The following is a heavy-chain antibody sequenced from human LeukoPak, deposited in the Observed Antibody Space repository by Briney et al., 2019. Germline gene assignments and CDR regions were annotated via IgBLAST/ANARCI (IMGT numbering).Heavy chain of an antibody. CDR1: GFTFSSYS. J-gene: IGHJ4*02. V-gene: IGHV3-21*01. CDR3: ARDGAGIVGAIGH. D-gene: IGHD1-26*01. CDR2: ISSSSSYI. Sequence: PGGSLRLSCAASGFTFSSYSMNWVRQAPGKGLEWVSSISSSSSYIYYADSVKGRFTISRDNAKNSLYLQMNSLRAEDTAVYYCARDGAGIVGAIGHWGQGTLVTVSS.